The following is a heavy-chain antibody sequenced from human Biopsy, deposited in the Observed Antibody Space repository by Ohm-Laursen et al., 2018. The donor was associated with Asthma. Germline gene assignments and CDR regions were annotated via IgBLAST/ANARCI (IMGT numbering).Heavy chain of an antibody. CDR2: ITGDGSQK. CDR1: GFTFGNFW. CDR3: AKPLNTYNFYAYDV. J-gene: IGHJ6*02. D-gene: IGHD5/OR15-5a*01. V-gene: IGHV3-7*03. Sequence: GSLRLSCAASGFTFGNFWMSWGRQTPGKGLEWVATITGDGSQKFYVDSVTGRFTISRDNAQNSLYLHMNGLKPEDTAVYYCAKPLNTYNFYAYDVWGQGTTVVVSS.